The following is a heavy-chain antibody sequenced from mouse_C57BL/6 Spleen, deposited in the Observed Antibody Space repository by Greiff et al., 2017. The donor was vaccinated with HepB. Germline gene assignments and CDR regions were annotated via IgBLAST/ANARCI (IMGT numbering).Heavy chain of an antibody. CDR3: ARDPGSSYWYFDV. D-gene: IGHD1-1*01. Sequence: DVQLQESEGGLVQPGSSMKLSCTASGFTFSDYYMAWVRQVPEKGLEWVANINYDGSSTYYLDSLKSRFIISRDNAKNILYLQMSSLKSEDTATYYCARDPGSSYWYFDVWGTGTTVTVSS. V-gene: IGHV5-16*01. CDR1: GFTFSDYY. CDR2: INYDGSST. J-gene: IGHJ1*03.